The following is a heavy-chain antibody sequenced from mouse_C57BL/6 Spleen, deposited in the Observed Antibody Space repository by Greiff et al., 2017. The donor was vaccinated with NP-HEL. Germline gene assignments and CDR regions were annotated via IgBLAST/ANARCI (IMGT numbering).Heavy chain of an antibody. Sequence: QVQLQQSGAELARPGASVKLSCKASGYTFTSYGISWVKQRTGQGLEWIGEIYPRSGNTYYNEKFKGKATLTADKSPSTAYMELRSLTSEDSAVYFCARSFYDYDVGNAMDYWGQGTSVTVSS. J-gene: IGHJ4*01. CDR1: GYTFTSYG. CDR2: IYPRSGNT. CDR3: ARSFYDYDVGNAMDY. V-gene: IGHV1-81*01. D-gene: IGHD2-4*01.